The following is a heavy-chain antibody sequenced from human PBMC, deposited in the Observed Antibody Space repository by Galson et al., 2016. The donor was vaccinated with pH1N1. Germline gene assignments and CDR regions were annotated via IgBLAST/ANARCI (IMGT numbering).Heavy chain of an antibody. CDR1: GYTLSNFY. V-gene: IGHV1-46*01. Sequence: SVKVSCKASGYTLSNFYMHWVRQAPGQGLEWMGIIDPSNGGTIYAQKFQGRITMTVDRPTSTVDMEVSSLRYEDTAIYYCASFATRTRGDYWGQGTLVTVST. CDR3: ASFATRTRGDY. J-gene: IGHJ4*02. CDR2: IDPSNGGT.